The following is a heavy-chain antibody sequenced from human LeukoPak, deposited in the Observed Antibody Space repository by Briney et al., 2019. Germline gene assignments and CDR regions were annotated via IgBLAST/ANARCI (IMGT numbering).Heavy chain of an antibody. V-gene: IGHV3-64*01. CDR1: GFTFSSYA. D-gene: IGHD6-19*01. CDR2: ISSNGGST. Sequence: QSGGSLRLSCAASGFTFSSYAMHWVRQAPGKGLEYVSAISSNGGSTYYANSVKGRFTISRDNSKNTLYLQMGSLRAEDMAVYYCARDPYPSSGWYLYYFDYWGQGTLVTVSS. J-gene: IGHJ4*02. CDR3: ARDPYPSSGWYLYYFDY.